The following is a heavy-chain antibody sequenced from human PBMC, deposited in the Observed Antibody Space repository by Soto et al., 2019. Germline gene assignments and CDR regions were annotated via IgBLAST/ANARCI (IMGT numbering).Heavy chain of an antibody. CDR1: GFTFSSYW. CDR2: INPDGSTT. CDR3: ARVPTTVTTPGMDV. Sequence: PGGSLRLSCAASGFTFSSYWMHWVRQAPGEGLMWVSHINPDGSTTSYADSVKGRFTISRDNAKNTLYLQMNSLRVEDTAVYYCARVPTTVTTPGMDVWGQGTTVTVS. J-gene: IGHJ6*02. D-gene: IGHD4-4*01. V-gene: IGHV3-74*01.